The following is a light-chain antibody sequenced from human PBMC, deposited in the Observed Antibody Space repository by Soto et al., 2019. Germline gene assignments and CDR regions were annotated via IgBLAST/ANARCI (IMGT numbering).Light chain of an antibody. V-gene: IGKV1-33*01. CDR3: QQYENLPP. J-gene: IGKJ5*01. CDR1: QTISNY. Sequence: DIQMTQSASSLSAYVGDSVTITCRASQTISNYLNWYQQKPGRAPKLLIYDASSLEAGVPSRFRGSGSGTDFTFTISRLQPEDIATYYCQQYENLPPFGQGTRLEIK. CDR2: DAS.